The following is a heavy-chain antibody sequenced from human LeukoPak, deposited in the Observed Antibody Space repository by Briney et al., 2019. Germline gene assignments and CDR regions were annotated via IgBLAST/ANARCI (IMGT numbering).Heavy chain of an antibody. V-gene: IGHV3-48*02. CDR2: ISSSSSTI. J-gene: IGHJ6*03. D-gene: IGHD6-19*01. Sequence: GGSLRLSCAASGFTFSSYSMNWVRQAPGKGLEWVSYISSSSSTIYYADSVKGRFTISRDNAKNSLYLQMNRLRDEDTAVYYCARSEGSGWGLLAYYSYYMDVWGKGTTVTVSS. CDR1: GFTFSSYS. CDR3: ARSEGSGWGLLAYYSYYMDV.